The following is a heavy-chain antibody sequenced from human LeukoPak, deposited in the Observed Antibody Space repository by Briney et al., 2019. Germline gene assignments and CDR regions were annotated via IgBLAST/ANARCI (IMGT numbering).Heavy chain of an antibody. CDR2: ISAYNGNT. J-gene: IGHJ5*02. V-gene: IGHV1-18*01. D-gene: IGHD2-21*02. CDR3: ARDFSNVVVTAILEYNWFDP. CDR1: GYTFTSYG. Sequence: ASVKVSCKASGYTFTSYGISWVRQAPGQGLEWMGWISAYNGNTNYAQKLQGRVTMTTDTSTSTAYMELRSLRSDDTAVCYCARDFSNVVVTAILEYNWFDPWGQGTLVTVSS.